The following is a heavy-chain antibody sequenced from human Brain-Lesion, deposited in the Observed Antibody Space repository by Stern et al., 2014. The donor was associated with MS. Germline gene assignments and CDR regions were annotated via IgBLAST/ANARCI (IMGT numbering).Heavy chain of an antibody. V-gene: IGHV3-74*02. CDR3: ARGERWFDS. J-gene: IGHJ5*01. D-gene: IGHD3-10*01. CDR2: VNNDGRRT. Sequence: VQLGESGGGLVQHGGSLRLSCAASGFTFSNYWMHWVRQAPGKGLVWVSRVNNDGRRTSYADSVKGRFTMSRDNAKNTLYLQMNSLRVEDTAIYYCARGERWFDSWGQGTLVTVSS. CDR1: GFTFSNYW.